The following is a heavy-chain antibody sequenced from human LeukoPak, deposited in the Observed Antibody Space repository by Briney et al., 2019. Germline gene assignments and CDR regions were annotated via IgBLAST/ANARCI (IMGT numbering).Heavy chain of an antibody. J-gene: IGHJ4*02. Sequence: GGSLRLSCAASGFTFSGAAMHWVRQASGKGLEWVGRIRSKANNYATTYAASVNGRFTISRDDSKNTAYLQMNSLKTEDTAVYYCASDYDFWSGSPARDYWGQGTLVTVSS. D-gene: IGHD3-3*01. CDR1: GFTFSGAA. CDR3: ASDYDFWSGSPARDY. CDR2: IRSKANNYAT. V-gene: IGHV3-73*01.